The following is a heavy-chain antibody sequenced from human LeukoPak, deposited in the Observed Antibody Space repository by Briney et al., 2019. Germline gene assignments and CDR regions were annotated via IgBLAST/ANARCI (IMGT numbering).Heavy chain of an antibody. CDR1: GYTFTSYA. CDR3: ARNVVVTAIQQRYFDY. D-gene: IGHD2-21*02. V-gene: IGHV1-46*01. Sequence: ASVKVSCKASGYTFTSYAMNWVRQAPGQGLEWMGIINPSGGSTSYAQKFQGRVTMTRDMSTSTVYMELSSLRSEDTAVYYCARNVVVTAIQQRYFDYWGQGTLVTVS. J-gene: IGHJ4*02. CDR2: INPSGGST.